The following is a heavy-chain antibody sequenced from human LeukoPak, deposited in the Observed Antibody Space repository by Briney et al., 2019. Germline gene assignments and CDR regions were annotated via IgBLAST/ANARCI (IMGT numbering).Heavy chain of an antibody. CDR1: GFTFSSYE. Sequence: GGSLRLSCEASGFTFSSYEMNWVRQAPGKGLEWVSYISGRGSPIYYADSVKGRFTISRDNAKNSLYLQMNSLRAEDTAVYYCARGHTVVTPSRFDPWGQGNLVTASS. V-gene: IGHV3-48*03. J-gene: IGHJ5*02. D-gene: IGHD4-23*01. CDR2: ISGRGSPI. CDR3: ARGHTVVTPSRFDP.